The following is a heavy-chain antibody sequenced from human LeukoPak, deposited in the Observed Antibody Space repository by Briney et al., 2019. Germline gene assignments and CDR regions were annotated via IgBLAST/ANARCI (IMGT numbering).Heavy chain of an antibody. D-gene: IGHD2-15*01. V-gene: IGHV4-34*01. Sequence: SETLSLTCAVYGGSFSGYCWSWIRQPPGKGLEWIGEINHSGSTNYNPSLKSRVTISVDTSKNQFSLKLSSVTAADTAVYYCARQSFLVVVAVRYYYFDYWGQGTLVTVSS. CDR2: INHSGST. CDR1: GGSFSGYC. J-gene: IGHJ4*02. CDR3: ARQSFLVVVAVRYYYFDY.